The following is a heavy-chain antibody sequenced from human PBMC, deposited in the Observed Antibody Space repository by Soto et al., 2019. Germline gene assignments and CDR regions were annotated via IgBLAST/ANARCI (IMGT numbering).Heavy chain of an antibody. D-gene: IGHD6-13*01. CDR3: ARIAAAGTDAFDI. CDR2: IHYRGTT. J-gene: IGHJ3*02. CDR1: GGSISSYY. Sequence: QVQLQESGPGLVKPSETLSLTCTVAGGSISSYYWTWIRQPPEKGLEWIGYIHYRGTTNYNPSLTSRVTMSVDTSKNQFSLKLNSMTAADTAAYYCARIAAAGTDAFDIWGQGTRVTVSS. V-gene: IGHV4-59*08.